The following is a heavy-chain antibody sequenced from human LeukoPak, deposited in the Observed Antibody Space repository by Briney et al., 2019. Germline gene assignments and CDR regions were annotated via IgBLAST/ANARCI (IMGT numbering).Heavy chain of an antibody. Sequence: GGSLRLSCAASGFTVSANYMSWVRQAPGKGLEWVSIIYSGGSTYYADSVKGRFTISRDNSENKLYLQMNSLRAEDTAVYYCARGAAQQLVRWFDYWGQGTLVTVSS. D-gene: IGHD6-13*01. CDR3: ARGAAQQLVRWFDY. V-gene: IGHV3-53*01. CDR1: GFTVSANY. CDR2: IYSGGST. J-gene: IGHJ4*02.